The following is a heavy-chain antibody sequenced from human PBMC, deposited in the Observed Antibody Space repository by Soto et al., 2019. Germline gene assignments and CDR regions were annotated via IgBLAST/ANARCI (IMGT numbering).Heavy chain of an antibody. J-gene: IGHJ6*03. CDR3: ARAQYCSVSTCFGYPEV. Sequence: QVQLLQSGSLLKRPGSSVKISCQASGDTFITHTLTWVRQAPGQGPEWVGRIIPLLGMTDYAQRFQGRVTLTADKSTTTAYMVLGRLTSEDTAIYYCARAQYCSVSTCFGYPEVWGTGTALTVSS. V-gene: IGHV1-69*04. D-gene: IGHD2-15*01. CDR2: IIPLLGMT. CDR1: GDTFITHT.